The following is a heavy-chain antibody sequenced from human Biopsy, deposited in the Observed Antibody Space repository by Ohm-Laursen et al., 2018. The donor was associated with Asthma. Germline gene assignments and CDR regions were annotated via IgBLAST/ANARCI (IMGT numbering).Heavy chain of an antibody. D-gene: IGHD2-15*01. J-gene: IGHJ4*02. Sequence: SQTLSLTCGLSSGSGGYMRSGNYYWGWIRQPPGKGLEWIGSIYYSGTTYYNPSLKSRVSLSPDTSKNQFSLRLSSLTAADTAVYYCARGRGYCRDGNCYNYYFENWGQGTLVTVSS. CDR2: IYYSGTT. V-gene: IGHV4-31*02. CDR3: ARGRGYCRDGNCYNYYFEN. CDR1: GGYMRSGNYY.